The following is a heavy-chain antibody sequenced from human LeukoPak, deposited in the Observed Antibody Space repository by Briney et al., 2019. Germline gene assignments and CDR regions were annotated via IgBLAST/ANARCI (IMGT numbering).Heavy chain of an antibody. CDR3: AKDNRRHYTSGPNPDSLH. CDR2: ISWNSGSI. V-gene: IGHV3-9*01. J-gene: IGHJ4*02. D-gene: IGHD6-19*01. Sequence: GGSLRLSCAGSGFIFNNYAMHWVRQPPRKGLEWVSGISWNSGSIDYADSVKGRFTISRDNAENSLYLQMNSLRVEDTAFYYCAKDNRRHYTSGPNPDSLHWGQGALVTVSS. CDR1: GFIFNNYA.